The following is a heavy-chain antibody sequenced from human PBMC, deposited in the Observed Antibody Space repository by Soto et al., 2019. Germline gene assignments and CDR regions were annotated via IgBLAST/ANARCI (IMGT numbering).Heavy chain of an antibody. CDR2: INHSGST. V-gene: IGHV4-34*01. CDR3: ARGKRIVVVVAATLRWFDP. D-gene: IGHD2-15*01. J-gene: IGHJ5*02. CDR1: GGSFSGYY. Sequence: SETLSLTGAVDGGSFSGYYWSWIRQPPGKGLEWIGEINHSGSTNYNPSLKSRVTISVDTSKNQFSLKLSSVTAADTAVYYCARGKRIVVVVAATLRWFDPWGQGTLVTVSS.